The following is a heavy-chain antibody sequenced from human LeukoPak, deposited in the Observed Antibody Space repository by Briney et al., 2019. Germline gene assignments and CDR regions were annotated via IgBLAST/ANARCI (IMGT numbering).Heavy chain of an antibody. CDR2: ISTSSNTI. J-gene: IGHJ4*02. CDR3: ARVLYFDY. V-gene: IGHV3-48*01. Sequence: GGSLRLSCAASGFSFINYSMNWVRQAPGKGLEWISYISTSSNTIYYADSVKGRFTISRDNAKNSLYLQMNSLRADDTAVYYCARVLYFDYWGQGTLVTVSS. CDR1: GFSFINYS.